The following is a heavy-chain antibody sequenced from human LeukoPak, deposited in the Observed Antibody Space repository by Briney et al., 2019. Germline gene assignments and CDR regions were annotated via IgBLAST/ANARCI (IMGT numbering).Heavy chain of an antibody. CDR3: ARGDMRGGRAYYYYYYMDV. CDR2: IYYSGST. V-gene: IGHV4-59*01. Sequence: SETLSLTCTVSGGSISSYYWSWIRQPTGKGLEWIGYIYYSGSTNYNPSLKSRVTISVDTSKNQFSLKLSSVTAADTAVYYCARGDMRGGRAYYYYYYMDVWGKGTTVTVSS. J-gene: IGHJ6*03. CDR1: GGSISSYY. D-gene: IGHD3-10*01.